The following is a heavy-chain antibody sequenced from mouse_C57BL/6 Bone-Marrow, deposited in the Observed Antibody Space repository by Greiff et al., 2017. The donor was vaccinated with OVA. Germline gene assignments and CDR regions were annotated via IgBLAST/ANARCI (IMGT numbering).Heavy chain of an antibody. CDR1: GYSITSDY. V-gene: IGHV3-8*01. J-gene: IGHJ4*01. CDR2: ISHSGST. CDR3: ARGIRTGYAMDY. Sequence: EVQLVESGPGLAKPSQTLSLTCSVTGYSITSDYWNWIRQFPGNKLEYMGYISHSGSTYYHPSLNSRISITRDTSKNQYYLQMKSVTTEDTATYYCARGIRTGYAMDYWGQGTSVTVSS. D-gene: IGHD4-1*01.